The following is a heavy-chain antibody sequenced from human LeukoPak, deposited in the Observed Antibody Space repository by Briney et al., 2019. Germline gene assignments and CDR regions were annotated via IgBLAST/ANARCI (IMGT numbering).Heavy chain of an antibody. Sequence: GSSVKVSCNASGGTSSGYTISWVRQAPGQGLEWMGGITPSFGTANYAQKFQGRGKISTDDSTGTAYLELDTLRSDDPAVYFCAREGNVNGFGYLDLWGRGTLVTVSS. J-gene: IGHJ2*01. CDR2: ITPSFGTA. CDR3: AREGNVNGFGYLDL. D-gene: IGHD1-1*01. V-gene: IGHV1-69*05. CDR1: GGTSSGYT.